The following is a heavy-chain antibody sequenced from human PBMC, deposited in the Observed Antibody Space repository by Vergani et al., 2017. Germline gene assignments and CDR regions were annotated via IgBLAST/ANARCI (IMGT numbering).Heavy chain of an antibody. CDR1: GGSISSGGYY. D-gene: IGHD3-22*01. Sequence: QLQLQESGPGLVKPSETLSLTCTVSGGSISSGGYYWSWIRQHPGKGLEWIGYIYYSGSTYYNPSLKSRVTISVDTSKNQLSLKLSSVTSADTAVYYCASGVSVPYYYDSSGYYPLFDYWGQGTLVTVSS. V-gene: IGHV4-31*03. CDR2: IYYSGST. CDR3: ASGVSVPYYYDSSGYYPLFDY. J-gene: IGHJ4*02.